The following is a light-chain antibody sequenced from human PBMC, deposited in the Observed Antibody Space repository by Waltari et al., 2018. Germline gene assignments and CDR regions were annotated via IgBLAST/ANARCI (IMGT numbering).Light chain of an antibody. Sequence: QTVVTQEPSLTVSPGGAVTLTCASSAGAVTSGNYPNWIQQKPGQVPRSLIHSTTNRHSWTPARCSGSLLGGKAALTLSGVQPEDEAEYYCLLYDGSDQVFGGGTKLTVL. CDR2: STT. J-gene: IGLJ3*02. CDR3: LLYDGSDQV. CDR1: AGAVTSGNY. V-gene: IGLV7-43*01.